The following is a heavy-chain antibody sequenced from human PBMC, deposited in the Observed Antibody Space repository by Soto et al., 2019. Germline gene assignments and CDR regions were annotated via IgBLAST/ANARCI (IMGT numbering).Heavy chain of an antibody. V-gene: IGHV3-11*06. Sequence: RLSCAGSGFTFSDYYMSWIRQAPGKGLEWLSYSSNSGTYTRYADSVKGRFSISRDNAKNSLYLQINSLRGEDTAIYYCARSGDNYNVLDYWGQGAPVTVSS. J-gene: IGHJ4*02. D-gene: IGHD3-10*02. CDR3: ARSGDNYNVLDY. CDR2: SSNSGTYT. CDR1: GFTFSDYY.